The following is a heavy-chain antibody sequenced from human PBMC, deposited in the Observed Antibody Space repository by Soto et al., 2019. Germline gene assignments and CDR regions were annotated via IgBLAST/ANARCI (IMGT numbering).Heavy chain of an antibody. CDR1: GFTFSSYA. V-gene: IGHV3-30-3*01. Sequence: QVQLLESGGGVVQPGRSLRLSCAASGFTFSSYAMHWVRQAPGKGLEWVAVISYDGSNKYYADSVKGRFTISRDNSKNTLYLQMNSLRAEDTAVYYCARAESGWLKDAFDIWGQGTMVTVPS. D-gene: IGHD6-19*01. J-gene: IGHJ3*02. CDR3: ARAESGWLKDAFDI. CDR2: ISYDGSNK.